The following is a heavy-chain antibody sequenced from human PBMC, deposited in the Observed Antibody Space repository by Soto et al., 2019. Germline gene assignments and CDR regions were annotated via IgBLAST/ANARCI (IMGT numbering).Heavy chain of an antibody. CDR1: GGSISSGGYY. CDR3: ARGYCTNGVCLFDY. D-gene: IGHD2-8*01. CDR2: IYYSGST. Sequence: QVQLQESGPGLVKPSQTLSLTCTVSGGSISSGGYYWSWIRQHPGKGLEWIGYIYYSGSTYYNPSLKRRVTISVDTSKNQFSLKLSSVTAADTAVYYCARGYCTNGVCLFDYCGQGTLVNVSS. V-gene: IGHV4-31*03. J-gene: IGHJ4*02.